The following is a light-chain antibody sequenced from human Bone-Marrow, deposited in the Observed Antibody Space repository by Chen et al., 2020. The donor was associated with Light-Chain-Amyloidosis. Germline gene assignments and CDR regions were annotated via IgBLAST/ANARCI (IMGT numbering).Light chain of an antibody. CDR2: GAS. CDR3: QQYGSSPLT. CDR1: QRVSSSY. Sequence: EIVLTQSPATLSLSPGERATLSCRASQRVSSSYLAWYQQKPGQAPRLLIYGASSRATGIPDRFSGSGSGTDFTLTISRLEPEDFAVYYCQQYGSSPLTFGQGTKLEIK. J-gene: IGKJ2*01. V-gene: IGKV3-20*01.